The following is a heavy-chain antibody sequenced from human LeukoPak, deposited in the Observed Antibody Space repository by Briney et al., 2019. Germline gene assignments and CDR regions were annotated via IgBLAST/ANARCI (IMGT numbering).Heavy chain of an antibody. V-gene: IGHV3-15*01. D-gene: IGHD2-2*01. CDR3: TTDLNIVVVPAAKTYYYYYMDV. Sequence: GGSLRLSCAASGFTFSNAWMSWVRQAPGKGLEWVGRIKSKTDGGTTDYAAPVKGRFTISRDDSKNTLYLQMNSLKTEDTAVYYCTTDLNIVVVPAAKTYYYYYMDVWGKGTTVTVSS. CDR1: GFTFSNAW. J-gene: IGHJ6*03. CDR2: IKSKTDGGTT.